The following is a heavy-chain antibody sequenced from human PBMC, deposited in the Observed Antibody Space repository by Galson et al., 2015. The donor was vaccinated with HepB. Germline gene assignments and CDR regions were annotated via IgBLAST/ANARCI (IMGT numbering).Heavy chain of an antibody. Sequence: SLRLSCAASGFTFSNYELNWVRQAPGKGLEWVSYISSGGSTKYYADSVKGRFTISRDNAKNSLYLQMNSLRAEDTAVYYCARDGAVAGDLDYWGQGTLVTVSS. CDR1: GFTFSNYE. D-gene: IGHD6-19*01. V-gene: IGHV3-48*03. CDR2: ISSGGSTK. CDR3: ARDGAVAGDLDY. J-gene: IGHJ4*02.